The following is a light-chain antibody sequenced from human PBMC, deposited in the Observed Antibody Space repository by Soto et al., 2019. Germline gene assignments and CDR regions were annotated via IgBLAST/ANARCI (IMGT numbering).Light chain of an antibody. J-gene: IGLJ1*01. CDR2: ANI. Sequence: QSVLTQPPSVSGAPGQRVTISCTGSGSNIGAGYDVHWYQQLPGTAPKLLIFANINRPSGVPDRFSGSKSGTSASLAITGLQAEDEADYYCQSYDSSPSGYVFGTGTKVTVL. CDR1: GSNIGAGYD. CDR3: QSYDSSPSGYV. V-gene: IGLV1-40*01.